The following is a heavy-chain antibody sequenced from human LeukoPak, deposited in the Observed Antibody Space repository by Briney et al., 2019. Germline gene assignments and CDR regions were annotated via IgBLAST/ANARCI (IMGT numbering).Heavy chain of an antibody. V-gene: IGHV3-9*01. J-gene: IGHJ3*02. CDR3: AKELTGSDAFDI. CDR2: ISWDSGSI. Sequence: GGSLRLSCAASGFTFDDYAMHWVRQAPGKGLEWVSGISWDSGSIGYADSVKGLFTISRDNAKNSLYLQMNSLRPEDTALYYCAKELTGSDAFDIWGQGTMVTVSS. CDR1: GFTFDDYA.